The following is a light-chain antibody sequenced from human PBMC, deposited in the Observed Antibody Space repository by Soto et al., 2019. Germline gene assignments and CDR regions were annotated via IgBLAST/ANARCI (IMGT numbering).Light chain of an antibody. CDR1: SGDVGHYNY. J-gene: IGLJ2*01. Sequence: QSALTQPPSASGSLGQSVTIYCTGTSGDVGHYNYVSWYQQQPGKAPKLMIYEVTKRPSGVPDRFSGSKSGNTASLTVSGLQAEDEADYFCSSYVDTFSVIFGGGTQLTVL. CDR3: SSYVDTFSVI. CDR2: EVT. V-gene: IGLV2-8*01.